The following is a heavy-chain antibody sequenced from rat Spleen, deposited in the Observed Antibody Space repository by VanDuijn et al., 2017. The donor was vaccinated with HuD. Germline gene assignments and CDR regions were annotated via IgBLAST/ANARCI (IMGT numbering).Heavy chain of an antibody. CDR3: ARRHYGYTDYFDY. Sequence: EVQLVESGGGLVQPGRSLKLSCAASGFTFSDYNMAWVRQAPTKGLEWVATIRYGDSSGHSSTYYRESVKGSFTISRDNAKSTLSLQMDSLRFDDTATYYCARRHYGYTDYFDYWGQGVMVTVSS. V-gene: IGHV5-29*01. D-gene: IGHD1-9*01. CDR1: GFTFSDYN. J-gene: IGHJ2*01. CDR2: IRYGDSSGHSST.